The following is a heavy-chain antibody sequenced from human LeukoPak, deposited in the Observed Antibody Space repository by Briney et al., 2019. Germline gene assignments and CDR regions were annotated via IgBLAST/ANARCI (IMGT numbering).Heavy chain of an antibody. CDR1: GYTFTSYD. Sequence: ASVKVSCKASGYTFTSYDINWVRQATGQGLEWMGWMNPNSGNTGYAQKFQGRVTMTRNTSISTAYMELSSLRSEDTAVYYCARGHFRPRRFKNWFDPWGQGTLVTVSS. CDR3: ARGHFRPRRFKNWFDP. J-gene: IGHJ5*02. CDR2: MNPNSGNT. V-gene: IGHV1-8*01. D-gene: IGHD3-3*02.